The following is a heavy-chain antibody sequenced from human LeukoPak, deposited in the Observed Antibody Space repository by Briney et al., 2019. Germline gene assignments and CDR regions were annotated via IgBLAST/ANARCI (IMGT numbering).Heavy chain of an antibody. J-gene: IGHJ4*02. CDR3: ATLQRGYCSGGSRYYFDY. CDR1: GGTFSSYA. D-gene: IGHD2-15*01. Sequence: SVKVSCKASGGTFSSYAISWVRQAPGQGLEWMGRIIPILGIANYAQKFQGRVTITADKSTSTAYMELSSLRSEDTAVYYCATLQRGYCSGGSRYYFDYWGQGTLVTVSS. CDR2: IIPILGIA. V-gene: IGHV1-69*04.